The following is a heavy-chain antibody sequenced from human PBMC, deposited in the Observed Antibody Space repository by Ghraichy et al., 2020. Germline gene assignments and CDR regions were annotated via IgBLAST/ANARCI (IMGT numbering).Heavy chain of an antibody. CDR3: ARVGNDGYSYGYFVDY. CDR1: GGSISSGSYY. CDR2: IYTSGST. Sequence: SETLSLTCTVSGGSISSGSYYWSWIRQPAGKGLEWIGRIYTSGSTNYNPSLKSRVTISVDTSKNQFSLKLSSVTAADTAVYYCARVGNDGYSYGYFVDYWGQGTLVTVSS. J-gene: IGHJ4*02. V-gene: IGHV4-61*02. D-gene: IGHD5-18*01.